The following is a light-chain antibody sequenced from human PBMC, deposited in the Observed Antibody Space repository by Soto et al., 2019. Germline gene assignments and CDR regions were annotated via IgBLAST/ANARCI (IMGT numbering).Light chain of an antibody. CDR3: QQYADWPTT. V-gene: IGKV3-15*01. CDR1: QSVGAT. Sequence: EIVMTHSPVTLSAFPWERATLSCRASQSVGATVAWYHQRPGQAPRLLISGASTRATGVPARVSASGSGTAFTLTITSLQSDDFGVYYCQQYADWPTTFGQGTRVEIK. CDR2: GAS. J-gene: IGKJ1*01.